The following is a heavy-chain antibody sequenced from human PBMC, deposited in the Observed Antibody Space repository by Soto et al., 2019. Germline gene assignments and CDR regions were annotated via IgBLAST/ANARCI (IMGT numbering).Heavy chain of an antibody. J-gene: IGHJ1*01. Sequence: GGSLRLSCTASGFTVSTNFMTWVRQAPGKGLEWVSVIYSGGSTFYADSVKGRFTITRDNSKNTLYFQMNSLRVEDTAVYYCASHYYDSSGYPRAEYFQHWGQGT. V-gene: IGHV3-66*04. CDR1: GFTVSTNF. D-gene: IGHD3-22*01. CDR3: ASHYYDSSGYPRAEYFQH. CDR2: IYSGGST.